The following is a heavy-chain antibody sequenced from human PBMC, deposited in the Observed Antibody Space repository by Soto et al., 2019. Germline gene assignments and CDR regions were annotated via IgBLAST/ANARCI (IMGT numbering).Heavy chain of an antibody. CDR1: GGSISSGGYY. CDR3: ARGVWFGEFVYYYYYMDV. V-gene: IGHV4-31*03. Sequence: SETLSLTCTVSGGSISSGGYYWSWIRQHPGKGLEWIGYIYYSGSTYYNPSLKSRVTISVDTSKNQFSLKLSSVTAADTAVYYCARGVWFGEFVYYYYYMDVWGKGTTVTVSS. CDR2: IYYSGST. J-gene: IGHJ6*03. D-gene: IGHD3-10*01.